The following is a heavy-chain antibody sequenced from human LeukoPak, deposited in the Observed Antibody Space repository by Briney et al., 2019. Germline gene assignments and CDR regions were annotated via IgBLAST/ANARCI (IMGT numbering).Heavy chain of an antibody. CDR1: GFTFRNYW. V-gene: IGHV3-7*01. Sequence: GGSLRLSCAASGFTFRNYWMSWVRQAPGKGLEWVANIKQDGSQIYYVDSLKGRFTISRDNTQNSVYLEMDGLRVDDTAVYYCARIGYSSSSFDYWGQGTLVTVSS. CDR2: IKQDGSQI. D-gene: IGHD6-13*01. J-gene: IGHJ4*02. CDR3: ARIGYSSSSFDY.